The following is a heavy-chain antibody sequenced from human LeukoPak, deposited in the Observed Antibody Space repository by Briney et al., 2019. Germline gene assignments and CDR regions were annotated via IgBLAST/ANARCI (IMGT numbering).Heavy chain of an antibody. CDR1: GGSISSSSYY. J-gene: IGHJ6*02. Sequence: SETLSLTCTVSGGSISSSSYYWGWIRQPPGKGLEWIGYIYYSGSTNYNPSLKSRVTISVDTSKNQFSLKLSSVTAADTAVYYCARSHYYGSGSYGMDVWGQGTTVTVSS. CDR3: ARSHYYGSGSYGMDV. CDR2: IYYSGST. V-gene: IGHV4-61*05. D-gene: IGHD3-10*01.